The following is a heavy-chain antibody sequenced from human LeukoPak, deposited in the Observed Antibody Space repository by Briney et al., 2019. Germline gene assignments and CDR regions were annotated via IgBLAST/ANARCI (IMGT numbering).Heavy chain of an antibody. Sequence: SGALSLTCSFSGGSINDYFLHWVRQPPGKGLEWVGYVYHTGTSGYHPSLKSRVAMSLDTSKNQVSLKLRSVTAADTAVYFCTRVVNGGHFDYWGQGTLVTVSS. CDR1: GGSINDYF. CDR3: TRVVNGGHFDY. V-gene: IGHV4-59*12. D-gene: IGHD2-8*01. CDR2: VYHTGTS. J-gene: IGHJ4*02.